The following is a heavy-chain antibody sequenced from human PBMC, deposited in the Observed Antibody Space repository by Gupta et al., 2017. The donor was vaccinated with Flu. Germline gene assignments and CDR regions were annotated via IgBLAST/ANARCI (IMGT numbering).Heavy chain of an antibody. J-gene: IGHJ4*02. D-gene: IGHD3-16*01. CDR1: DDSIASHTYY. V-gene: IGHV4-39*01. CDR3: VRQEDYGADGFDY. Sequence: PQMHESGPGLVKPSETLSLTCTVSDDSIASHTYYWGCVRQSPGKGREWLENIHYNGQRNYNPSLKSRLTISVETSRDQFYLEMRAAKAADTGTYYCVRQEDYGADGFDYWGRGMPIIVSS. CDR2: IHYNGQR.